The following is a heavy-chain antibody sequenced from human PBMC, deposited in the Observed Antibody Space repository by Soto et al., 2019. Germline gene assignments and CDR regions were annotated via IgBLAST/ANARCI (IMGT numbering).Heavy chain of an antibody. J-gene: IGHJ6*03. CDR1: GFTFRSYS. CDR2: ISYRSDYI. CDR3: AREPLFVGYYYDLDV. V-gene: IGHV3-21*01. Sequence: EVQLVESGGGLVKPGGSLRLSCEASGFTFRSYSMNWVSQAPGKGLEWVSSISYRSDYIYADSVKGRFTISRDNAKKSLYLQMNSLRAEDTAVYFCAREPLFVGYYYDLDVWGKGTTVTVSS. D-gene: IGHD2-2*03.